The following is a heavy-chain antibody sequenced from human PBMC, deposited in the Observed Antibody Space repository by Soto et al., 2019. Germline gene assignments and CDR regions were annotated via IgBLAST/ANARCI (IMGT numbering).Heavy chain of an antibody. CDR1: GYTFTSYG. Sequence: VASVKVSCKASGYTFTSYGISWVRQAPGQGLEWMGWISAYNGNTNYAQKLQGRVTMTTDTSTSTAYMELRSLRSDDTAVYYCARGESSSWYYGMDVWGQGTTVTVSS. V-gene: IGHV1-18*01. CDR2: ISAYNGNT. D-gene: IGHD6-13*01. J-gene: IGHJ6*02. CDR3: ARGESSSWYYGMDV.